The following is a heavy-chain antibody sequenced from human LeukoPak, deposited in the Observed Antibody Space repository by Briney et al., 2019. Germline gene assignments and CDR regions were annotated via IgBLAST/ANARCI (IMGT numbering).Heavy chain of an antibody. J-gene: IGHJ4*02. CDR3: ASKGLLLWFGELLFPY. V-gene: IGHV3-23*01. CDR2: ISGSGGST. CDR1: GFTFSSYA. D-gene: IGHD3-10*01. Sequence: GGSLRLSCAASGFTFSSYAMSWVRQAPGKGLEWVSAISGSGGSTYCADSVKGRFTISRDNSKNTLYLQMNSLRAEDTAVYYCASKGLLLWFGELLFPYWGQGTLVTVSS.